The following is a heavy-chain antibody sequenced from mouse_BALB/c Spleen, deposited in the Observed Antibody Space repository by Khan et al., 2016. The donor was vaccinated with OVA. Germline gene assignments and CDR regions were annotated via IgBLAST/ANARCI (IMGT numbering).Heavy chain of an antibody. D-gene: IGHD2-10*01. CDR1: GYAFWRYW. CDR2: ILPGTGNT. J-gene: IGHJ2*01. Sequence: GRRQQEGEERRKHGASVKISCEATGYAFWRYWIEWIKQRPGHGLEWVGEILPGTGNTKYNEKFEGKATLTADTSSNTAYLQRRSLTYEDSAVYYCTRPYYADYWGQGTTLTVSS. CDR3: TRPYYADY. V-gene: IGHV1-9*01.